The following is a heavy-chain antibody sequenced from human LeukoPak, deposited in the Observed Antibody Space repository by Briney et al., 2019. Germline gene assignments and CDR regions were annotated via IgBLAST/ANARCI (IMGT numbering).Heavy chain of an antibody. D-gene: IGHD6-19*01. J-gene: IGHJ6*02. CDR1: GFTFSSYG. V-gene: IGHV3-33*08. Sequence: TGGSLRLSCAASGFTFSSYGMHWVRQAPGKGLEWVAVIWYDGSNKYYADSVKGRFTISRDNSKNTLYLQMNSLRAEDTAVYYCARDNLAYSSGWVYYYGMDVWGQGTTVTVSS. CDR2: IWYDGSNK. CDR3: ARDNLAYSSGWVYYYGMDV.